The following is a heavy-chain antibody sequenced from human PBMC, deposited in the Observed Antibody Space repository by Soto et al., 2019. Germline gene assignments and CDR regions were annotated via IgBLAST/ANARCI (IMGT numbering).Heavy chain of an antibody. CDR3: ARGLSLRYFDWSRAYYCMDV. J-gene: IGHJ6*02. CDR1: GGSFSGYY. CDR2: INHSGST. V-gene: IGHV4-34*01. D-gene: IGHD3-9*01. Sequence: PSETLSLTCAVYGGSFSGYYWSWIRQPPGKGLEWIGEINHSGSTNYNPSLKSRVTISVDTSKNQFSLKLSSVTAADTAVYYCARGLSLRYFDWSRAYYCMDVWGQGTTVTVSS.